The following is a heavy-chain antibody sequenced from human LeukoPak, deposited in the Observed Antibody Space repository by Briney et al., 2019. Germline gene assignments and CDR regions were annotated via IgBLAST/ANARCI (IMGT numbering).Heavy chain of an antibody. CDR3: ARGPQGCCSTNSCAADY. Sequence: GGSLRLSCAASGFTFSNYWMTWVRQAPGKGLEWVANIKRDGREQYYVDSVKGRFTISRDNAKNSLYLQMHSLRAEDTAVYYCARGPQGCCSTNSCAADYWGQGTLVTVSS. CDR2: IKRDGREQ. J-gene: IGHJ4*02. D-gene: IGHD2-2*01. V-gene: IGHV3-7*01. CDR1: GFTFSNYW.